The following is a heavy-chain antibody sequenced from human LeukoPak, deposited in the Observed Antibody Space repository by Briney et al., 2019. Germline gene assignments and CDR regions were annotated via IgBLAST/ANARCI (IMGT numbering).Heavy chain of an antibody. Sequence: PSETLSLTCAVYVGSFSGYYWSWIRQSPGKGLEWIGEIHHSGSTKYNPSLKSRVTISVDTSKNQFSLRLSSVTAADTAVYYCARQRSDTTMGLIDYWGQGTLVTVSS. V-gene: IGHV4-34*01. CDR1: VGSFSGYY. J-gene: IGHJ4*02. D-gene: IGHD5-18*01. CDR3: ARQRSDTTMGLIDY. CDR2: IHHSGST.